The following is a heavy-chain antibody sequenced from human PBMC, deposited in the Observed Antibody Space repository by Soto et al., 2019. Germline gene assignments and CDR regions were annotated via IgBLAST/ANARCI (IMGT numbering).Heavy chain of an antibody. CDR3: ARNQPVTTLGY. Sequence: EVQLVETGGGLIQPGGSLRLSCAASGFTVSNHYMSWVRQAPGKGLECVSIIYSGGTTYYADSVRGRFTISRDHSKNTLYLQMNSLRADDTAVYFCARNQPVTTLGYWGQGTLVTVSS. J-gene: IGHJ4*02. CDR2: IYSGGTT. D-gene: IGHD4-17*01. V-gene: IGHV3-53*02. CDR1: GFTVSNHY.